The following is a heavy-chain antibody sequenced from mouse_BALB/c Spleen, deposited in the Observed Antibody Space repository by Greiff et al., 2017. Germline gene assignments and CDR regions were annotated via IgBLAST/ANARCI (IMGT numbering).Heavy chain of an antibody. CDR1: GYAFTSYN. CDR2: IDPYNGGT. CDR3: ARGGYVYDEGGYAMDY. J-gene: IGHJ4*01. Sequence: VQLKQSGPELVKPGASVKVSCKASGYAFTSYNMYWVKQSHGKSLEWIGYIDPYNGGTSYNQKFKGKATLTVDKSSSTAYMHLNSLTSEDSAVYYCARGGYVYDEGGYAMDYWGQGTSVTVSS. V-gene: IGHV1S135*01. D-gene: IGHD2-2*01.